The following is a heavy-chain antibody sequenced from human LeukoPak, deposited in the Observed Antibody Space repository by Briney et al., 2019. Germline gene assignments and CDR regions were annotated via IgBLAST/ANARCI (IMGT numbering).Heavy chain of an antibody. CDR1: GGSISSGDYY. J-gene: IGHJ4*02. Sequence: SETLSLTCTVSGGSISSGDYYWSWIRQPPGKGLEWIGYIYYSGSTYYNPSLKSRVTISVDTSKNQFSLKLNSVTAADTAVYYCARETGATPFDYWGQGTLVTVSS. CDR2: IYYSGST. CDR3: ARETGATPFDY. V-gene: IGHV4-30-4*01. D-gene: IGHD1-26*01.